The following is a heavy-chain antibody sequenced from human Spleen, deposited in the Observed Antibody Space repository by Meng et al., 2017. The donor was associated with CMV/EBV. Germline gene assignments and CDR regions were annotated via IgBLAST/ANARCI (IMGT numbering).Heavy chain of an antibody. CDR1: GGSVSSDTYY. Sequence: SETLSLTCTVSGGSVSSDTYYWSWIRQPPGKGLEWVGYIYYSGSTTYNPSLKSRVTISVDTSKNQFSLKLSSVTAADTAVYYCARGGLDSRYYYYYYGMDVWGQGTTVTVSS. CDR2: IYYSGST. J-gene: IGHJ6*02. D-gene: IGHD3/OR15-3a*01. V-gene: IGHV4-61*01. CDR3: ARGGLDSRYYYYYYGMDV.